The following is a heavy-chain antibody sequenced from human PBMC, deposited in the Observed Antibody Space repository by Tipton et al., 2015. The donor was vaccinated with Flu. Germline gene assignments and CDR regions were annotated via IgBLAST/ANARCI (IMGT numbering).Heavy chain of an antibody. Sequence: SLRLSCAASGFTFSDYWMHWVRRAPGKGLVWVSRINSDGSSTNYADSVRGRFTISRDNAKNTVYPQMNNLRAEDTAVYYCATIPPGAAFHHWCQGTMVTVSS. CDR1: GFTFSDYW. V-gene: IGHV3-74*01. D-gene: IGHD4/OR15-4a*01. CDR3: ATIPPGAAFHH. J-gene: IGHJ3*01. CDR2: INSDGSST.